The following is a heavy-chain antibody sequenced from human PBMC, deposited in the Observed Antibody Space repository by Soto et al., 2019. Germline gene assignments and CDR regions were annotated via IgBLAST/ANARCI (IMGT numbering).Heavy chain of an antibody. CDR2: IYYSGST. Sequence: TETLSLTCTVSGGSISSSSYYWGWIRQPPGKGLEWIGSIYYSGSTYYNPSLKSRVTISVDTSKNQFSLKLSSVTAADTAVYYCASGPYDSSGYYYWDFDYWGQGTLVTVSS. CDR3: ASGPYDSSGYYYWDFDY. D-gene: IGHD3-22*01. CDR1: GGSISSSSYY. V-gene: IGHV4-39*01. J-gene: IGHJ4*02.